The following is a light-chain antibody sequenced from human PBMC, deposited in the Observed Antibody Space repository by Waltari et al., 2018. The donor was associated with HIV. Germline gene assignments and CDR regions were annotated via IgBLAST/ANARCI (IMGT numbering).Light chain of an antibody. Sequence: SYELTQPPSLSVSTGQTATITCSGYKLGDKFVSWYQQKPGQSPFLVIFQDTKRPSGIPERFSGSSSGNTATLTIRGTQAMDEADYYCQALDSNTVVFGGGTKLAVL. CDR1: KLGDKF. V-gene: IGLV3-1*01. CDR2: QDT. J-gene: IGLJ3*02. CDR3: QALDSNTVV.